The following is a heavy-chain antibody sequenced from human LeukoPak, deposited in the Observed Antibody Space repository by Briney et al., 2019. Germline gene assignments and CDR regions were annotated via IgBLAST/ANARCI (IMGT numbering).Heavy chain of an antibody. CDR3: ARGTYSGSYYDRWFDP. CDR1: GYTFTGYY. CDR2: INPNSGGT. J-gene: IGHJ5*02. V-gene: IGHV1-2*02. D-gene: IGHD1-26*01. Sequence: ASVKVSCKASGYTFTGYYMHWVRQAPGQGLERMGWINPNSGGTNYAQKFQGRVTMTRDTSISTAYMELSRLRSDDTAVYYCARGTYSGSYYDRWFDPWGQGTLVTVSS.